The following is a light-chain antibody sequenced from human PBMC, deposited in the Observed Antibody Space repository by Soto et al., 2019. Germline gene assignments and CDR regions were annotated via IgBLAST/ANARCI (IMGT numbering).Light chain of an antibody. V-gene: IGKV3-20*01. CDR1: QSVSSSY. CDR3: QQCGSSPAT. Sequence: EIVLMQSPGTLSLSPGERATLSCRASQSVSSSYLAWYQQEPGQAPRLLIYGASSRATGIPDRFSGSGSGTDFTLTISRLEPEDFAVYYCQQCGSSPATFGGGTKVDIK. J-gene: IGKJ4*01. CDR2: GAS.